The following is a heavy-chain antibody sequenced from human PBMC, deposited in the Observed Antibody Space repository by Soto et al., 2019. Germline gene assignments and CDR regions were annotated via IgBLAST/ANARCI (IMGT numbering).Heavy chain of an antibody. V-gene: IGHV1-69*01. J-gene: IGHJ5*02. CDR3: ARGVQQLALNWFDH. Sequence: QGHLVQSGAEVKKPGSSVKVSCKASGGTFSSYAISSVRQAPGQGLEWMGGIIPIFGTANYAQKFQGRVTITADESTSTAYMALSSLRSEDTAVYYCARGVQQLALNWFDHWGQGTLVTVSS. CDR2: IIPIFGTA. D-gene: IGHD6-13*01. CDR1: GGTFSSYA.